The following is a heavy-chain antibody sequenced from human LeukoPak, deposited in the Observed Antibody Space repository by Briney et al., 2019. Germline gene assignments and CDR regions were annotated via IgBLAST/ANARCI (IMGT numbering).Heavy chain of an antibody. D-gene: IGHD1-26*01. Sequence: ASVKVSCKASGYTFTDNYMHWVRQAPGQGLEWMGIINPSGGSTSYAQKFQGRVTMTRDMSTSTVYMELSSLRSEDTAVYYCASFSGSYRDFDYWGQGTLVTVSS. CDR3: ASFSGSYRDFDY. CDR1: GYTFTDNY. CDR2: INPSGGST. J-gene: IGHJ4*02. V-gene: IGHV1-46*01.